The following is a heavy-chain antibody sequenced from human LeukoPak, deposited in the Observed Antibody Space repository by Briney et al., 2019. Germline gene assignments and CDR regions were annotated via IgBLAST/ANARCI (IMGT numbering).Heavy chain of an antibody. CDR2: IYTSGST. V-gene: IGHV4-4*07. CDR3: ARVGSDGSYYYYYYMDV. J-gene: IGHJ6*03. Sequence: PSETLSLTCTVSGGSISSYYWSWIRQPAGKGLEWIGRIYTSGSTNYNPSLKSRVTTSVATPKNQFPLNLPPVPAADPAVYYCARVGSDGSYYYYYYMDVWGKGTTVTVSS. D-gene: IGHD1-26*01. CDR1: GGSISSYY.